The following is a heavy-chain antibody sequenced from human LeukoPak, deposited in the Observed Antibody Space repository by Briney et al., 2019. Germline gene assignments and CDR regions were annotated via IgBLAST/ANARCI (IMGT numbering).Heavy chain of an antibody. CDR3: ARDHGGYSYGVNYYYYGMDV. Sequence: ASVKVSCKASGYTFTSYAMHWVRQAPGQRLEWMGWINAGNGNTKYSQKFQGRVTITRDTFASTAYMELSSLRSEDTAVYYCARDHGGYSYGVNYYYYGMDVWGQGTTVTVSS. CDR2: INAGNGNT. D-gene: IGHD5-18*01. CDR1: GYTFTSYA. V-gene: IGHV1-3*01. J-gene: IGHJ6*02.